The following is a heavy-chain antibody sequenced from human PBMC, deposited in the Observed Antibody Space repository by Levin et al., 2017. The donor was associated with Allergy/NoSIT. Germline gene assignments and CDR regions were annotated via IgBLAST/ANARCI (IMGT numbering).Heavy chain of an antibody. Sequence: SCAASGFSFSDYYMNWIRQAPSKGLEWFSYISSSGDTIYYADSVKGRFTISRDNAKKSLYLQMNNLRAEDTAVYYCARLSYSGYWDFDYWGQGTLVTVSS. CDR3: ARLSYSGYWDFDY. CDR2: ISSSGDTI. J-gene: IGHJ4*02. D-gene: IGHD5-12*01. V-gene: IGHV3-11*01. CDR1: GFSFSDYY.